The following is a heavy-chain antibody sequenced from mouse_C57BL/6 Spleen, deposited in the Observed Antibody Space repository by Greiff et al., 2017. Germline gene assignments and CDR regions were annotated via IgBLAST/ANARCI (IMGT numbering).Heavy chain of an antibody. CDR3: ARPRYYAMDY. V-gene: IGHV1-82*01. CDR1: GYAFSSSW. Sequence: QVQLKESGPELVKPGASVKISCKASGYAFSSSWMNWVKQRPGKGLEWIGRIYPGDGDTNYNGKFKGKATLTADKSSSTAYMTLSSLTSEDSAVYFCARPRYYAMDYWGQGTSVTVSS. J-gene: IGHJ4*01. CDR2: IYPGDGDT.